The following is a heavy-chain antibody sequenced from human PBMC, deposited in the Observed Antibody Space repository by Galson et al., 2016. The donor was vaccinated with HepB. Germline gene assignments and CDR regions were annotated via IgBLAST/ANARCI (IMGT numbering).Heavy chain of an antibody. J-gene: IGHJ4*02. V-gene: IGHV4-59*01. Sequence: SETLSLTCSVSGGSISSYYWSWIRQPPGKGLEWIGYIYYSGSTNYNPSLNSRVTISVDTSKNQFSLKLSSVTAADTAVYYRASSYSSSWILYFDYWGQGTLVTVSS. CDR2: IYYSGST. CDR3: ASSYSSSWILYFDY. D-gene: IGHD6-13*01. CDR1: GGSISSYY.